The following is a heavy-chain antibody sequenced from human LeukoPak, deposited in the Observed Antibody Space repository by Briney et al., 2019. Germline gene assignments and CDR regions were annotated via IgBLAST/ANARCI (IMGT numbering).Heavy chain of an antibody. CDR1: GGSISSYY. V-gene: IGHV4-59*08. CDR3: ARSPSGGSSWLFDY. CDR2: IYYSGST. Sequence: PSETLSLTCTVSGGSISSYYWSWIRQPPGKGLEWIGYIYYSGSTNYNPSLKSRVTISVDTSKNQFSLKLSSVTAADTAVYYCARSPSGGSSWLFDYWGQGTLVTVSS. J-gene: IGHJ4*02. D-gene: IGHD6-13*01.